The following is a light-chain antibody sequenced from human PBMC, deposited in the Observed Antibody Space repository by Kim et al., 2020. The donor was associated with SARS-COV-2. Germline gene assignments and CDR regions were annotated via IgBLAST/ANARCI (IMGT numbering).Light chain of an antibody. CDR1: QCISNY. CDR3: QKYNSVPLT. J-gene: IGKJ4*01. V-gene: IGKV1-27*01. Sequence: ASVGDRVTITCRASQCISNYLALYQQKPGKVPNLLIYAASILQSGVPSRFSGSGSGTDFTLTISSLQPEDVATYYCQKYNSVPLTFGGGTKVDIK. CDR2: AAS.